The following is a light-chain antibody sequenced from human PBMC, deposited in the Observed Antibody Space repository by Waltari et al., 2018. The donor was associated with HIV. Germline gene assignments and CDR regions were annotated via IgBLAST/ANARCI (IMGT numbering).Light chain of an antibody. Sequence: EIVLTQSPAILSGSPGERVTLSCRASQSIRGDLAWYQQKPGQSPRLLIYGASTRATGIPARFSGSGSGTEFTLTISSLQSEDFAVYYCQQYNNWPPFTFGPGTKVDIK. CDR2: GAS. V-gene: IGKV3-15*01. CDR3: QQYNNWPPFT. J-gene: IGKJ3*01. CDR1: QSIRGD.